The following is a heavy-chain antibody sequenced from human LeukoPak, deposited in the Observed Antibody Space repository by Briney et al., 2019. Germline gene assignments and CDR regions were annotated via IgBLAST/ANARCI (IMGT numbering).Heavy chain of an antibody. D-gene: IGHD2-15*01. CDR1: GFTFSNFE. V-gene: IGHV3-48*03. CDR2: ISSSGSTK. Sequence: GGSLRLSCAASGFTFSNFEMNWVRQAPGKGLEWVSYISSSGSTKYYADPVKGRFTISRDNAKNSLYLQMNSLRAEDTAVYYCARIFSGGPTGHSFDIWGQGTMSPSL. CDR3: ARIFSGGPTGHSFDI. J-gene: IGHJ3*02.